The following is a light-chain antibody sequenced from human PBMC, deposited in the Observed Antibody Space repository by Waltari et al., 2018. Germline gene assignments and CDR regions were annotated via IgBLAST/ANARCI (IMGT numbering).Light chain of an antibody. V-gene: IGKV3-11*01. CDR1: QSVSSY. J-gene: IGKJ4*01. CDR3: QERYNWPRLT. CDR2: DAS. Sequence: EIVLTQSPVTLSLSPGERATLSCRASQSVSSYLAWYQQKPGQAPRRVIYDASNRASGIPARFSGSGSGTDFTLTISSLESEDFAIYYCQERYNWPRLTFGGGTKVDIK.